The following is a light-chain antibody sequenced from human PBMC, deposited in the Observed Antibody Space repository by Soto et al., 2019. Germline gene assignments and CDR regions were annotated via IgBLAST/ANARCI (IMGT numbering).Light chain of an antibody. Sequence: EIRMTQSASTLPASVGDRVTIXCRASQTCSSRLGWYQHSPGQARDRLIYDASLLEGGVTSRFSGSESGKEFTLTIGSLQPDDFATYVCQQYYNYSTVGQGTKVDIK. CDR1: QTCSSR. CDR2: DAS. V-gene: IGKV1-5*01. J-gene: IGKJ1*01. CDR3: QQYYNYST.